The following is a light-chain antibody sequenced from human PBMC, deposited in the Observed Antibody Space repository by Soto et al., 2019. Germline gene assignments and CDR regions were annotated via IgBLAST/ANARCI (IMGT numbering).Light chain of an antibody. CDR3: QQYNSYSWT. CDR1: QGITNW. Sequence: DIQMTQSPSSVSASVGDRVTITCRASQGITNWLAWYQQKPGKAPKLLIYDASSLESGVPSRFSGSGSGTEFTLTISSLQPDDFATYYCQQYNSYSWTFGQGTKVDIK. CDR2: DAS. J-gene: IGKJ1*01. V-gene: IGKV1-5*01.